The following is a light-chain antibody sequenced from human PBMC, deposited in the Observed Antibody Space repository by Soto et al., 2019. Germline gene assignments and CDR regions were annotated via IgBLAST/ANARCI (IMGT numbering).Light chain of an antibody. V-gene: IGKV1-5*03. J-gene: IGKJ1*01. Sequence: GDRVTITCRASQSINNWLAWYQQKPREAPKLLIRTASSLESGVPSRFSGSGSGTEFTLTISSLQPEDSATYHCQQYNSFSTFGQGTKVDIK. CDR3: QQYNSFST. CDR2: TAS. CDR1: QSINNW.